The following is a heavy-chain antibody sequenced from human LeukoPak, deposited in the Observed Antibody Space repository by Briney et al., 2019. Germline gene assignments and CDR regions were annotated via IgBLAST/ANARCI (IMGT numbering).Heavy chain of an antibody. V-gene: IGHV3-15*01. CDR3: TTGGNYDSSDEPFDY. CDR2: IKSKSDGGTT. CDR1: GFTFGDYG. D-gene: IGHD3-22*01. J-gene: IGHJ4*02. Sequence: KPGGSLRPSCEGSGFTFGDYGVGWFRQAPGKGLEWVGRIKSKSDGGTTDYAAPVKGRFTISRDDSKNTLYLQMNSLKTEDTAVYYCTTGGNYDSSDEPFDYWGQGTLVTVSS.